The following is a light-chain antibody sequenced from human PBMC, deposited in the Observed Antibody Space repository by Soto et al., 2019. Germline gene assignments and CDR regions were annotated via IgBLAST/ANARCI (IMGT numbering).Light chain of an antibody. CDR1: SGDVGGYTY. Sequence: QSALTQPPSASESPGQSVTISCTGVSGDVGGYTYVSWYQHYPGKAPKLLIYEVSKRPQGVPDRFTGSKSGNTAFLTVSGLQPDDEADYYCTSSGGSNGFVVFGGGTQLTVL. J-gene: IGLJ2*01. CDR2: EVS. CDR3: TSSGGSNGFVV. V-gene: IGLV2-8*01.